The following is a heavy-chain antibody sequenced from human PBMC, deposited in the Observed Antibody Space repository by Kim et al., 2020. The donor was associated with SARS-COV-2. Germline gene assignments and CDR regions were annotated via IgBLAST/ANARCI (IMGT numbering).Heavy chain of an antibody. CDR3: ASALGH. Sequence: YTRGRTNYNPSLQSRVTMSVEMSKNQFSLKLSSVTAADTAVYYCASALGHWGQGTLVTVSS. J-gene: IGHJ4*02. V-gene: IGHV4-4*07. CDR2: YTRGRT. D-gene: IGHD3-16*02.